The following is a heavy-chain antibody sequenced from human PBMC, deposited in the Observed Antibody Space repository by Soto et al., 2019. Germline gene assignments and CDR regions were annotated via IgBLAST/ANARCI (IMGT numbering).Heavy chain of an antibody. CDR1: GFIFSNYG. CDR3: AKRGGVVGGSEHPFFEY. Sequence: QVQLVESGGGVVQPGKSMRLSCAASGFIFSNYGMHWVRQAPGKGLEWVALISFDGKKRKYADSVKGRFTIYRDNPKNTLYLEMNSLRPEDTAFYYCAKRGGVVGGSEHPFFEYWGQGTLVTVSS. D-gene: IGHD2-15*01. CDR2: ISFDGKKR. V-gene: IGHV3-30*18. J-gene: IGHJ4*02.